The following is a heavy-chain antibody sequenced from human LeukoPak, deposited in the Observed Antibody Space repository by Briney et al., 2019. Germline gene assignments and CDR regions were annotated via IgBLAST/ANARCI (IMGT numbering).Heavy chain of an antibody. Sequence: PGGSLRLSCAAPGFPFSTYAMSWVRQAPGKGLEWVSSIRGSDGSTYYADSVKGRFAISRDNSKNTLYPQMNSLRAEDTAVYYCAKDVYGDYGGLDYWGQGTLVTVSS. V-gene: IGHV3-23*01. CDR3: AKDVYGDYGGLDY. CDR2: IRGSDGST. CDR1: GFPFSTYA. D-gene: IGHD4-17*01. J-gene: IGHJ4*02.